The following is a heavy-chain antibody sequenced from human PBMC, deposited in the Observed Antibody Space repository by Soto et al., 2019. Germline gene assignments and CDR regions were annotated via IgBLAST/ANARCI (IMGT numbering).Heavy chain of an antibody. J-gene: IGHJ1*01. Sequence: SETLSLTCTVSGGSISSYYWSLIRQPPGKGLEWIGYIYYSGSTNYNPSLKSRVTISVDTSKNQFSLKLSSVTAADTAVYYCASGAGGGIPTAAYFQHWGQGTLVTVSS. CDR1: GGSISSYY. D-gene: IGHD2-15*01. CDR3: ASGAGGGIPTAAYFQH. CDR2: IYYSGST. V-gene: IGHV4-59*01.